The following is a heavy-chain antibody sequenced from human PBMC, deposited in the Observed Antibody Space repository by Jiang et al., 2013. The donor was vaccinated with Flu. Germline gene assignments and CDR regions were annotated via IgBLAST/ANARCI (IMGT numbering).Heavy chain of an antibody. D-gene: IGHD6-13*01. Sequence: QLLESGGGLVQPGGSLRLSCAASGFTFSSYWMSWVRQAPGKGLEWVANIKQDGSEKYYVDSVKGRFTISRDNAKNSLYLQMNSLRAEDTAVYYCASRAGSSWFGYYFDYWGQGTLVTVSS. CDR2: IKQDGSEK. CDR3: ASRAGSSWFGYYFDY. J-gene: IGHJ4*02. V-gene: IGHV3-7*03. CDR1: GFTFSSYW.